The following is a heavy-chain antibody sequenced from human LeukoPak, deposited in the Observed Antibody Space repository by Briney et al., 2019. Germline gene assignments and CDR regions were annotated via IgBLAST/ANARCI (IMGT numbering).Heavy chain of an antibody. Sequence: PSETLSLTCTVSGGSVNSGSYYWNWIRQPPGKGLEWIGYIYYSGSTNYNPSLKSRVTISVDTSKNQFSLKLSSVTAADTAVYYCTRAAYSGSYHSDYWGQGTLVTVSS. CDR3: TRAAYSGSYHSDY. CDR2: IYYSGST. V-gene: IGHV4-61*01. J-gene: IGHJ4*02. D-gene: IGHD1-26*01. CDR1: GGSVNSGSYY.